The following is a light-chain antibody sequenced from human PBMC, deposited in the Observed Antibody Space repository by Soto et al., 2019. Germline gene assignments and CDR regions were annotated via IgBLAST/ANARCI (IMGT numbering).Light chain of an antibody. J-gene: IGKJ5*01. CDR2: WAS. CDR3: QQHSSTPIT. CDR1: QSVLYTSDNKNY. V-gene: IGKV4-1*01. Sequence: DIVMTQSPDSLAVSLGARATINCKSSQSVLYTSDNKNYLAWYQQKPGQPPKLLIYWASTRESGVPDRFSGSGYGTDFTLTISSLQAEDVAVYYCQQHSSTPITFGQGTRLEIK.